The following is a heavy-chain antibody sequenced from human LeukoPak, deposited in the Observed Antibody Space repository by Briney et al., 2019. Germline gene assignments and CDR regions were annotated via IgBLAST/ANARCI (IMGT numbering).Heavy chain of an antibody. CDR3: ARGGPIRGYSYGPYNWFDP. D-gene: IGHD5-18*01. Sequence: PSETLSLTCTVSGGSIGSGGYYWTWIRQPPGKGLEWIGYIYHSGSTYYNPSLKSRVTISVDRSKNQFSLKLSSVTAADTAVYYCARGGPIRGYSYGPYNWFDPWGQXTLVTVSS. CDR2: IYHSGST. CDR1: GGSIGSGGYY. V-gene: IGHV4-30-2*01. J-gene: IGHJ5*02.